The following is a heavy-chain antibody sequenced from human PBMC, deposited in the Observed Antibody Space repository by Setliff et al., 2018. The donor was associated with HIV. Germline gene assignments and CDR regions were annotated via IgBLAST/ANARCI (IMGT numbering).Heavy chain of an antibody. J-gene: IGHJ4*02. CDR2: IYNSGST. CDR1: GASISSSSYY. D-gene: IGHD3-10*01. V-gene: IGHV4-39*07. CDR3: ARDPWVRGVIMAPDY. Sequence: SSETLSLTCTVYGASISSSSYYWGWIRQPPGKGLAWIGTIYNSGSTYSNTSLKSRVTISVDTSKNQFSLKLSSVTAADTAVYYCARDPWVRGVIMAPDYWGQGTLVTVSS.